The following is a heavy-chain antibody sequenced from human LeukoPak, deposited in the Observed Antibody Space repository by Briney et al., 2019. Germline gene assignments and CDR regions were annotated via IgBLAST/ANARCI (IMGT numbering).Heavy chain of an antibody. J-gene: IGHJ4*02. CDR2: ISYDGSDK. D-gene: IGHD2-8*02. CDR3: VRAPATNEWRCMDY. V-gene: IGHV3-30*03. CDR1: GFTFSSYG. Sequence: GGSLRLSCAASGFTFSSYGMHWVRQAPGKGLEWVAVISYDGSDKYYADSVKGRFTISRDNSKNTLYLQMNSLRAEDTGVYYCVRAPATNEWRCMDYWGQGTLVTVSS.